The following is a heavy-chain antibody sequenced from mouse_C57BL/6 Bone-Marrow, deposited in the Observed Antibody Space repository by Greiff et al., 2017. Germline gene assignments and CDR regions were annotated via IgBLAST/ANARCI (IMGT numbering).Heavy chain of an antibody. Sequence: VQLKQSGPELVKPGASVKISCKASGYSFTGYYMNWVKQSPEKSLEWIGEINPSTGGTTYNQKFKAKATLTVDKSSSTAYMQLKSLTSEDSAVYYCARSLYGYDRAWFAYWGQGTLVTVSA. CDR2: INPSTGGT. CDR1: GYSFTGYY. V-gene: IGHV1-42*01. CDR3: ARSLYGYDRAWFAY. J-gene: IGHJ3*01. D-gene: IGHD2-2*01.